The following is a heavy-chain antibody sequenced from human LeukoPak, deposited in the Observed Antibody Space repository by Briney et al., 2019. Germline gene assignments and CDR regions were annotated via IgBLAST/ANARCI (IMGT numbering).Heavy chain of an antibody. CDR1: GXTFSSYG. D-gene: IGHD3-22*01. CDR2: ISYDGSNK. V-gene: IGHV3-30*03. Sequence: GGSLRLSCAASGXTFSSYGMHWVRQAPGKGLEWVAVISYDGSNKYYADSVKGRFTISRDNSKNTLYLQMNSLRAEDTAVYYCARDRSGGYVSYFDSWGQGTLVTVSS. J-gene: IGHJ4*02. CDR3: ARDRSGGYVSYFDS.